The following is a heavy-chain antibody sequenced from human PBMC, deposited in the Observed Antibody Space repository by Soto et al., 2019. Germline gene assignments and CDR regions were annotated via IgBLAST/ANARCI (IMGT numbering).Heavy chain of an antibody. D-gene: IGHD6-6*01. J-gene: IGHJ4*02. CDR3: AKRSSSSTFAY. Sequence: EVQLLESGGGLVQPGESLRLSCAASGFTFSSYAMSWVRQAPGKGLEWVSVISGSDDSTYYADSVKGRFTISRENSKNTLYMQMNSLRAEDKAVYYCAKRSSSSTFAYWGQGTLVTVSS. CDR2: ISGSDDST. V-gene: IGHV3-23*01. CDR1: GFTFSSYA.